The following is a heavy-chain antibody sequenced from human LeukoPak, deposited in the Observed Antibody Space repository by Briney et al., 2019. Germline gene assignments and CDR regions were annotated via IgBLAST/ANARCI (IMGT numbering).Heavy chain of an antibody. V-gene: IGHV1-69*05. CDR1: GGTFSSYA. CDR2: IIPIFGTA. J-gene: IGHJ5*02. D-gene: IGHD3-3*01. CDR3: ARDLVTIFGVARGWFDP. Sequence: SVKVSCKASGGTFSSYAISWVRQAPGQGLEWMGGIIPIFGTANYAQKFQGRVTITTDESTSTAYMELSSLRSEDTAVYYCARDLVTIFGVARGWFDPWGQGTLVTVSS.